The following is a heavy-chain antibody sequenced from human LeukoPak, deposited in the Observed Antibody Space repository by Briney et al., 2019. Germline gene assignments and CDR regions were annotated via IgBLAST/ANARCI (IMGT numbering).Heavy chain of an antibody. D-gene: IGHD1-26*01. V-gene: IGHV3-23*01. CDR2: IIGNGGDI. CDR1: GFTLSTFS. J-gene: IGHJ4*02. Sequence: GGSLRLSCAASGFTLSTFSMNWVRQPQGRGLEWVSSIIGNGGDIHYADYVKGRFTISRDNSRNTLYLQMNSLRAEDTALYYRAKGRTPDGKYSIDFWGQGTLVTVSS. CDR3: AKGRTPDGKYSIDF.